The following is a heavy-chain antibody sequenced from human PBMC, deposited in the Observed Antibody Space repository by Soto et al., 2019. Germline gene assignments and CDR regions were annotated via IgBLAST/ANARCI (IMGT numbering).Heavy chain of an antibody. V-gene: IGHV4-30-4*01. CDR2: IYYSGST. J-gene: IGHJ4*02. D-gene: IGHD4-17*01. CDR1: GGSISSGDYY. Sequence: QVQLQESGPGLVKPSQTLSITCTVSGGSISSGDYYWSWIRQPPGKGLEWIGYIYYSGSTYYNPSLKSRVTISVDTSKNQFSLKLSSVTAADTAVYYCARDSLLPTVTPGYYFDYWGQGTLVTVSS. CDR3: ARDSLLPTVTPGYYFDY.